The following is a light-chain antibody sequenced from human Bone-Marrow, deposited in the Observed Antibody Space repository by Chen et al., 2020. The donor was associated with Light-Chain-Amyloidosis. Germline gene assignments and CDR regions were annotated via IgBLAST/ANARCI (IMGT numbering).Light chain of an antibody. CDR3: QSYDSSLSGSV. V-gene: IGLV1-40*01. J-gene: IGLJ2*01. CDR2: GNS. CDR1: TSNIGAGYD. Sequence: QSVLTQPPSVSGAPGQRVTISCTGSTSNIGAGYDLNGYLQLPGPAPKLLIYGNSNRPSGVPDRFSGSKSGTSASLAITGLQAEDEADYYCQSYDSSLSGSVFGGGTKLTVL.